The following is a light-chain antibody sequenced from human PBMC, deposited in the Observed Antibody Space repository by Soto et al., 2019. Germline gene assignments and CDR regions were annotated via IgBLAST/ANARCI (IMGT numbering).Light chain of an antibody. Sequence: EIMSSRVPSTLSFYLGEIATLSCRARQSVSSNLAWYQQKPGQAPRLLIYGASTRATGIPARFSGSGSGTDFTLTISCLQAEHFAVYYCPQYNNWWRFGEGTEV. V-gene: IGKV3-15*01. J-gene: IGKJ1*01. CDR1: QSVSSN. CDR3: PQYNNWWR. CDR2: GAS.